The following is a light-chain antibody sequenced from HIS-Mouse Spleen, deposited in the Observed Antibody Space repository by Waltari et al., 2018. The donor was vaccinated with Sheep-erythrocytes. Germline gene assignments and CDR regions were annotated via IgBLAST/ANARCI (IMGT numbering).Light chain of an antibody. CDR2: DVS. V-gene: IGLV2-11*01. Sequence: QSALTQPRSASASPGQSVTISCTGTSSDVGGYNYVSWYHQHPGKAPKLMIYDVSKRPSGVPDRFSGSKSGNTASLTISGLQAEDEADYYCCSYAGSYNHVFATGTKVTVL. CDR3: CSYAGSYNHV. CDR1: SSDVGGYNY. J-gene: IGLJ1*01.